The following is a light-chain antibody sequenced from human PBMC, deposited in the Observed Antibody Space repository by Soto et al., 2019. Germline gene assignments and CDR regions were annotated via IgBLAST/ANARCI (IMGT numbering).Light chain of an antibody. CDR1: SSDVGGYNF. V-gene: IGLV2-14*01. Sequence: QSALTQPASVSGSPGQSITISCTGTSSDVGGYNFVSWYQQHPGKAPKLMIYEVSNRPSGVSNRFSGSKSGNTASLTISGLQAEDEADYYCSSFTSGSTLFGTGTKLTVL. CDR2: EVS. J-gene: IGLJ1*01. CDR3: SSFTSGSTL.